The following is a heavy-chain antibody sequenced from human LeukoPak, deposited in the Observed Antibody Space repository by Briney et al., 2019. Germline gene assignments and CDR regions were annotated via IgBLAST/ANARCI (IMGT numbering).Heavy chain of an antibody. D-gene: IGHD1-26*01. CDR1: GFTFSNYA. CDR3: AKDQGASSYSFDY. V-gene: IGHV3-23*01. CDR2: ISGGGGST. J-gene: IGHJ4*02. Sequence: GGSLRLSCAASGFTFSNYAMTWVRQAPGKGLEWVSVISGGGGSTYYADSVKGRFTISRDNSKNTLYLQMNSLRAEDTAVYYCAKDQGASSYSFDYWGRGTLVTVSS.